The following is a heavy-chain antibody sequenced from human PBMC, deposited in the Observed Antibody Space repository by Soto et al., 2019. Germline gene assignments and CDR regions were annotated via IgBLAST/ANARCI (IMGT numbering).Heavy chain of an antibody. Sequence: PGGSLRLSCAASGFAFNSYGMHWVRQAPGKGLGWVAVISYDGSDKYYADSVQGRFTISRDNSKNTLYLQMNSLRAEDTAVFYCVCGLNGRDGYMVWSGPFDYWGQGTLVTVSS. CDR1: GFAFNSYG. CDR2: ISYDGSDK. J-gene: IGHJ4*02. CDR3: VCGLNGRDGYMVWSGPFDY. V-gene: IGHV3-30*03. D-gene: IGHD5-12*01.